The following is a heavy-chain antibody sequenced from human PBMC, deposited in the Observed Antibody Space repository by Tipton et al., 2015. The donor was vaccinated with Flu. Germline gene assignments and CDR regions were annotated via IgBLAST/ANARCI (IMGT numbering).Heavy chain of an antibody. D-gene: IGHD4-17*01. V-gene: IGHV1-18*01. CDR2: ISGYNGNT. J-gene: IGHJ4*02. CDR3: ARKEENGAYVYFDY. CDR1: GYSFTSYE. Sequence: QVQLVQSGAEVKKPGASVKLSCKASGYSFTSYEITWVRQAPGQGLELVGWISGYNGNTKYTQKFQGRVTMTADTPTTTAFMELTSPTSADTAMYYCARKEENGAYVYFDYWGQGTLVTVSS.